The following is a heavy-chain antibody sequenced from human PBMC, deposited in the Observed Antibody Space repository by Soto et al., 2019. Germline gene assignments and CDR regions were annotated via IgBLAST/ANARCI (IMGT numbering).Heavy chain of an antibody. CDR2: ISYGGSNK. CDR3: ARWRYYYDSSGDLRTDYYGMDV. CDR1: GFTFSDYY. D-gene: IGHD3-22*01. J-gene: IGHJ6*02. Sequence: KPGGSLRLSCAASGFTFSDYYMSRIRQAPGKGLEWVSDISYGGSNKYYADSVKGRFTISRDNSKTSLYLQMNSLRAEDTAVYYYARWRYYYDSSGDLRTDYYGMDVWGQGTTVTVSS. V-gene: IGHV3-11*01.